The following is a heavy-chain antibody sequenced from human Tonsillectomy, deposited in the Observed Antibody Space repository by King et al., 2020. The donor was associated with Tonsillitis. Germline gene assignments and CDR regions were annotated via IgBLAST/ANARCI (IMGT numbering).Heavy chain of an antibody. Sequence: VQLQESGPGLEKPSETLSLTCTVSGGSISSYYWRWIRQPPGKGLEWIGYIYYSGSTNYNPSLKSRVTISVDTSKNQFSLKLSSVTAADTAVYYCATHYSSYDYDPLVFDYWGQGTLVTVSS. CDR1: GGSISSYY. CDR3: ATHYSSYDYDPLVFDY. V-gene: IGHV4-59*01. D-gene: IGHD5-12*01. J-gene: IGHJ4*02. CDR2: IYYSGST.